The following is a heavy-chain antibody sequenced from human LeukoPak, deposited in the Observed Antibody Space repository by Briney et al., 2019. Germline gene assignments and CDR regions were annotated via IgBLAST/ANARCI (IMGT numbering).Heavy chain of an antibody. CDR2: ISGSGGST. V-gene: IGHV3-23*01. D-gene: IGHD3-10*01. CDR1: GFTFSSYW. J-gene: IGHJ4*02. CDR3: AKRGVVIRVILVGFHKEAYYFDS. Sequence: GGSLRLSCAASGFTFSSYWMSWVRQVPGKGLEWVAGISGSGGSTNYAASVKGRFTISRDSRKNTLFLQMNSLRAEDTAVYSCAKRGVVIRVILVGFHKEAYYFDSWGQGVLVTVSS.